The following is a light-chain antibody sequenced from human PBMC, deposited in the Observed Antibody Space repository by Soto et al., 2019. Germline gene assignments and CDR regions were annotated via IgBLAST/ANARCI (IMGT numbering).Light chain of an antibody. Sequence: DIKMTQSPSTLSASVGDRVTITFRASQTISSWLAWYQQKPGKAPKLLIYKASSLESGVPSRFSGSGSGTEFTLTISSLQPDDFATYYCQQYNSYSTFGQGTRLEIK. CDR3: QQYNSYST. V-gene: IGKV1-5*03. J-gene: IGKJ5*01. CDR2: KAS. CDR1: QTISSW.